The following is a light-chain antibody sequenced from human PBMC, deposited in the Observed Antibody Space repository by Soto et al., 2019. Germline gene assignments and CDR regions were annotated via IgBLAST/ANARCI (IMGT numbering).Light chain of an antibody. CDR1: QSISSY. V-gene: IGKV1-5*03. J-gene: IGKJ1*01. CDR3: MQALQTPRT. CDR2: KAS. Sequence: DIQVTQSPSTLSASVGDRVTITCRASQSISSYLAWYQQKPGKAPKLLIYKASSLESGVPSRFSGSGSGTDFALKISRVEAEDVGVYYCMQALQTPRTFGQGTKVDI.